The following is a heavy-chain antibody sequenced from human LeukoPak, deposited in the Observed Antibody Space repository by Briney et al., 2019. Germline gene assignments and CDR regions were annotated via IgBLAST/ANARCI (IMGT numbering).Heavy chain of an antibody. D-gene: IGHD3-22*01. V-gene: IGHV3-20*04. Sequence: AGGSLRLSCAASGFTVSSNYMSWVRQAPGKGLEWVAGINWNSVSAVYADSLKGRLTISRDNAKNSLFLQMNSLKTEDTAFYYCAKGARSSSGYTTDWGQGILVTVSS. CDR2: INWNSVSA. CDR3: AKGARSSSGYTTD. CDR1: GFTVSSNY. J-gene: IGHJ4*02.